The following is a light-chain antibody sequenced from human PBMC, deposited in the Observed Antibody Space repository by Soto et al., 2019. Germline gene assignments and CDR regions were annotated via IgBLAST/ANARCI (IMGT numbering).Light chain of an antibody. CDR3: QQYGISPRT. V-gene: IGKV3-20*01. Sequence: EMVLTQSPGTLSLSPGERATLSCRASQSVRSDYLAWYQQKPGQAPRLHIYGPSTRATGIPDRFTGSGSGTDFTLTISRLEPEDFAVYYCQQYGISPRTFGQGTKVEIK. CDR1: QSVRSDY. J-gene: IGKJ1*01. CDR2: GPS.